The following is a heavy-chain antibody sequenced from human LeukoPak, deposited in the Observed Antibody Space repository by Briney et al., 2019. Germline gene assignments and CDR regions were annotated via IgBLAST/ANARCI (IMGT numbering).Heavy chain of an antibody. CDR2: INWNGGST. CDR1: GVTFDDYG. D-gene: IGHD2-2*02. CDR3: AREGELGGYCSSTSCYTFDY. Sequence: GGSLRLSCAASGVTFDDYGMSWVRQAPGKGLEWVSGINWNGGSTGYADSVKGRFTISRDNAKNSLYLQMNSLRAEDTALYYCAREGELGGYCSSTSCYTFDYWGQGTLVTVSS. V-gene: IGHV3-20*04. J-gene: IGHJ4*02.